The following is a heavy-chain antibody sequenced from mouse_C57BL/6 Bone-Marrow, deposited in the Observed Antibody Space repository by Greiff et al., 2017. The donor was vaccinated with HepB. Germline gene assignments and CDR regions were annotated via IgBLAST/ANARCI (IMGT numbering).Heavy chain of an antibody. CDR3: ARYYRFAY. D-gene: IGHD1-1*01. CDR2: IDPSDSYT. J-gene: IGHJ3*01. Sequence: QVQLQQPGAELVMPGASVKLSCKASGYTFTSYWMQWVKQRPGQGLEWIGEIDPSDSYTNYNQKFKGKATLTVDTSSSTAYMQLSSLTSEDSAVYYCARYYRFAYWGQGTRVTVSA. CDR1: GYTFTSYW. V-gene: IGHV1-50*01.